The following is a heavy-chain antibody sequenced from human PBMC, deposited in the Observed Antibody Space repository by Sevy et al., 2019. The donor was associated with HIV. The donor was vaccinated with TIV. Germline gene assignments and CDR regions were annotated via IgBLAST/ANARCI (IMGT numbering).Heavy chain of an antibody. J-gene: IGHJ4*02. V-gene: IGHV3-23*01. Sequence: GGSLRLSCSASGFRFSSYGMTWVRQTPGKGLEWVSSINGTGASTDYADSVKGRFTISRDNSRNTLFLQMNTLRAEDTAVYYCAKDGGVNWDQYYFDSWGQGTLVTVSS. CDR2: INGTGAST. CDR1: GFRFSSYG. D-gene: IGHD2-8*02. CDR3: AKDGGVNWDQYYFDS.